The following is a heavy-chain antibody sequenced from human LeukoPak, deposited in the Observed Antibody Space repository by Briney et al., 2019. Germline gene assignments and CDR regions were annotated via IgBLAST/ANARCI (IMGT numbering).Heavy chain of an antibody. J-gene: IGHJ4*02. CDR2: MSFDGSNK. D-gene: IGHD6-13*01. CDR1: GFTFSTYG. Sequence: TGGSLRLSCAASGFTFSTYGMHWVRQAPGKGLEWVAIMSFDGSNKFYGDSVKGRFTISRDNSKNTLYLQMNSLRPEDTAVYYCAKDHSSSWLYIDCWGQGTLVTVSS. V-gene: IGHV3-30*18. CDR3: AKDHSSSWLYIDC.